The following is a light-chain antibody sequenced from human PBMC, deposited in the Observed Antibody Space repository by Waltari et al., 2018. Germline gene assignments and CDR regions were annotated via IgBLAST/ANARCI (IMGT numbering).Light chain of an antibody. J-gene: IGKJ3*01. CDR2: AAS. CDR3: QQLNSYPPT. Sequence: DIQLTQSASFLSASGGDRISITCRASQGITTYLAWYQQQPGKAPKLLIFAASTLHSGVPSRFRGSGSGTEFTLTINSLRPEDFATYYCQQLNSYPPTFGPGTKVDI. CDR1: QGITTY. V-gene: IGKV1-9*01.